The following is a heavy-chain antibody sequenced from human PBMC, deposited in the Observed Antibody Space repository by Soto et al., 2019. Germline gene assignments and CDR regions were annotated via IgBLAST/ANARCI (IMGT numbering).Heavy chain of an antibody. CDR1: GDSINNRNYY. V-gene: IGHV4-39*01. CDR2: IYYTGST. Sequence: PSETLSLTCTVSGDSINNRNYYWGWIRQPPGKGLEWIGNIYYTGSTYYNPSLKSRVTVSIDTSKTQFSLNLSSVTATDTAVYYCASRDWGGYFDYWGQGTLVTGSS. D-gene: IGHD3-16*01. J-gene: IGHJ4*02. CDR3: ASRDWGGYFDY.